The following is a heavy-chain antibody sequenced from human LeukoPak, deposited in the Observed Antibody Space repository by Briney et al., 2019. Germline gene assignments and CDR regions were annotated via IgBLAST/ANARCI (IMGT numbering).Heavy chain of an antibody. V-gene: IGHV5-10-1*01. CDR1: GYSFTSYW. J-gene: IGHJ3*02. CDR3: ARLFNDYGDPDI. CDR2: IDPSDSYT. D-gene: IGHD4-17*01. Sequence: GESLRISCKGSGYSFTSYWISWGRPRPGKGRGWMGRIDPSDSYTNYSPSFQGHVTISADKSISTAYLQWSSLKASDTAMYYCARLFNDYGDPDIWGQGTMVTVSS.